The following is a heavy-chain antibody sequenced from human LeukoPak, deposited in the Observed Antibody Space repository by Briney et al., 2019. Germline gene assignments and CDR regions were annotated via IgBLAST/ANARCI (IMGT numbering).Heavy chain of an antibody. CDR1: GGSISSYY. CDR2: IYYSGST. Sequence: SETLSLTCTVSGGSISSYYWSWIRQPPGKALEWTGYIYYSGSTNYNPSLKSRVTISVDTSKNQFSLKLSYVTAADTAVYYCARQLREFDFDYWGQGTLVTVSS. D-gene: IGHD2-21*02. CDR3: ARQLREFDFDY. V-gene: IGHV4-59*08. J-gene: IGHJ4*02.